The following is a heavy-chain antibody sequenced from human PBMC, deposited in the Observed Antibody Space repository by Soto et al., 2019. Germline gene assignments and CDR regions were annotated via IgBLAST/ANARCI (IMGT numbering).Heavy chain of an antibody. CDR3: ARDGSPYYYDSSGYYYLNY. Sequence: ASVKVSCKASGGTFSSYTISWVRQAPGQGLEWMGGIIPIFGTANYAQKFQGRVTITADESTSTAYMELSSLRSEDTAVYYCARDGSPYYYDSSGYYYLNYWGQGTLVTVSS. J-gene: IGHJ4*02. D-gene: IGHD3-22*01. V-gene: IGHV1-69*13. CDR2: IIPIFGTA. CDR1: GGTFSSYT.